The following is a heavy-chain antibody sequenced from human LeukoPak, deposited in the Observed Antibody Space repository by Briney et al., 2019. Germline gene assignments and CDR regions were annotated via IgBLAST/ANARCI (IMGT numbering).Heavy chain of an antibody. CDR1: GHTVTRYY. D-gene: IGHD1-14*01. V-gene: IGHV1-46*01. CDR3: ATSDSTTGNWFDP. J-gene: IGHJ5*02. Sequence: ASVKVSCKAAGHTVTRYYVQGVRQAGGEGLDWRGIITPTTGGANYAQKFQGRVAMTRDTSTSTVYMELSSLTSGDPAVYYCATSDSTTGNWFDPWGQGTRVSVSS. CDR2: ITPTTGGA.